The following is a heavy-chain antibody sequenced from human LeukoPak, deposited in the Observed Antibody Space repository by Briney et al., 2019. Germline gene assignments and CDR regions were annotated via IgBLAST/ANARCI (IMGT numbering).Heavy chain of an antibody. D-gene: IGHD3-22*01. CDR3: ARDYDSSGYYYVAYYYGMDV. Sequence: GGSLRLSRAASGFTFSSYSMNWVRQAPGKGLEWVSSISSSSSYIYYADSVKGRFTISRDNAKNSLYLQMNSLRAEDTAVYYCARDYDSSGYYYVAYYYGMDVWGQGTTVTVSS. CDR1: GFTFSSYS. J-gene: IGHJ6*02. V-gene: IGHV3-21*01. CDR2: ISSSSSYI.